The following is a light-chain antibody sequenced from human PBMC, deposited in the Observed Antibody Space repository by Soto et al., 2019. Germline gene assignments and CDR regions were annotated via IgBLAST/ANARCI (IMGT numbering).Light chain of an antibody. Sequence: EIVLTQSPGTLSLSPGERATLSCRASQSVSSDFLSWYQQKPGQAPRLLIYGASYRATGIPDRFNGSGSGTDFTLTIRRLEADDFAVYYCQQYGSTPPVTFGGGTKVEIK. CDR3: QQYGSTPPVT. CDR2: GAS. V-gene: IGKV3-20*01. J-gene: IGKJ4*01. CDR1: QSVSSDF.